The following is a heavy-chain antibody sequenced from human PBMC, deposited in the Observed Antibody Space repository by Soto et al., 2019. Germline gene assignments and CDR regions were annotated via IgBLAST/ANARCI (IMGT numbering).Heavy chain of an antibody. J-gene: IGHJ4*02. Sequence: QVQLVESGGGVVQPGRSLRLSCAASGFTFSSHATHWARQAPGKGLEWVAVIRNDGSNEHYVDSVRGRFTISRDNSKNTLYLQMNSRRVEDTAFYYGAGRHVPGSFLIGYWGQGSLVTVSS. CDR3: AGRHVPGSFLIGY. D-gene: IGHD3-16*01. V-gene: IGHV3-33*01. CDR1: GFTFSSHA. CDR2: IRNDGSNE.